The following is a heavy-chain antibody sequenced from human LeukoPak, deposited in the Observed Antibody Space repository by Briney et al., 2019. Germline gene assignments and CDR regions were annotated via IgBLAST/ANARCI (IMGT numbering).Heavy chain of an antibody. CDR1: GVTFSAYP. Sequence: GGSLRLSCAASGVTFSAYPMNWVRQAPGKGLEWVASISTSNNYIYYADSAKGRFTISRDNAKNSLYLQMNSLRAEDTAVYYCARGASVVAGNDNAFDIWGQGTMVTVSS. D-gene: IGHD6-19*01. CDR3: ARGASVVAGNDNAFDI. J-gene: IGHJ3*02. V-gene: IGHV3-21*01. CDR2: ISTSNNYI.